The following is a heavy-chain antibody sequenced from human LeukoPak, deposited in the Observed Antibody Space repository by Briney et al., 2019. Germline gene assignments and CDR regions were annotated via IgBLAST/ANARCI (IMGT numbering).Heavy chain of an antibody. CDR2: ISYDGSNK. Sequence: GGSLRLSCAASGFTFSSYAMHWVRQAPGKGLEWVVVISYDGSNKYYADSVKGRFTISRDNSKNTLYLQMNSLRAEDTAVYYCARDLRGSHDYYYYYGMDVWGQGTTVTVSS. D-gene: IGHD1-26*01. CDR3: ARDLRGSHDYYYYYGMDV. V-gene: IGHV3-30-3*01. CDR1: GFTFSSYA. J-gene: IGHJ6*02.